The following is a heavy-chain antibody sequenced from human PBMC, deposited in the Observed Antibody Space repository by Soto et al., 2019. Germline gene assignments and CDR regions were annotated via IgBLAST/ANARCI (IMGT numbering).Heavy chain of an antibody. CDR1: WYSVSDDY. J-gene: IGHJ6*02. Sequence: APGKVCSEAAWYSVSDDYIHWVRQAPGQGLEWMGWIYPNSGGTTYAQKFPGRATLTRDTSISTAYMELSSLRSDHTALYYCARATSLGGYPMEVWG. V-gene: IGHV1-2*02. D-gene: IGHD3-22*01. CDR3: ARATSLGGYPMEV. CDR2: IYPNSGGT.